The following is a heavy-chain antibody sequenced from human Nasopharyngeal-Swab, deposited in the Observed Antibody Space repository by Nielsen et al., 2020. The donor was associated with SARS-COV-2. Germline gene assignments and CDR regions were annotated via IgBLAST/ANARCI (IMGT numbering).Heavy chain of an antibody. CDR3: ARGGWLRKDYYYSYYYMDV. V-gene: IGHV1-69*10. D-gene: IGHD5-24*01. Sequence: SVKVSCKTSGGTFSSYGISWFRQPPGQGLEWMGGIIPILPITNYDQKFQDRVTITADKSTSTAYMELSSLRSEDTAAYYCARGGWLRKDYYYSYYYMDVWGKGTTVTVSS. J-gene: IGHJ6*03. CDR2: IIPILPIT. CDR1: GGTFSSYG.